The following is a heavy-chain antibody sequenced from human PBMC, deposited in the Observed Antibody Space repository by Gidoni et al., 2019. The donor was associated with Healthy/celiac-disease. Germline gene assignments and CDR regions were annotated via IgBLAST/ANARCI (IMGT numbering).Heavy chain of an antibody. D-gene: IGHD1-26*01. CDR1: GGSISSSSYY. Sequence: QLQLQESGPGLVKPSETLSLTCTVSGGSISSSSYYWGWIRQPPGKGLEWIGSIYYSGSTYYNPSLKSRVTISVDTSKNQFSLKLSSVTAADTAVYYCARQVGAKRYFDLWGRGTLVTVSS. CDR2: IYYSGST. J-gene: IGHJ2*01. CDR3: ARQVGAKRYFDL. V-gene: IGHV4-39*01.